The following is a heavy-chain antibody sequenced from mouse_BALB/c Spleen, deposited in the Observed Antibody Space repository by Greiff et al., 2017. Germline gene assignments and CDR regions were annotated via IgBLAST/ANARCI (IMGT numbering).Heavy chain of an antibody. J-gene: IGHJ3*01. D-gene: IGHD2-4*01. CDR3: AMITAY. CDR2: IDPANGNT. Sequence: EVKLMESGAELVKPGASVKLSCTASGFNIKDTYMHWVQQRPEQGLEWIGRIDPANGNTKYDPKFQGKATITEDTSSNTAYLQLSSLTSEDTAVYYCAMITAYWGQGTLVTVSA. CDR1: GFNIKDTY. V-gene: IGHV14-3*02.